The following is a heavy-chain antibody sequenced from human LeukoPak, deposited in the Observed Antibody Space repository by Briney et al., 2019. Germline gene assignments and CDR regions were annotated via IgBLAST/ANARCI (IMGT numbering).Heavy chain of an antibody. J-gene: IGHJ5*02. Sequence: SETLSLTCTVSGGSISSYYWSWIRQPPGKGLEWMGYIYYSGSTNYNPSLKSRVTISVDTSKNQFSLKLSSVTAADTAVYYCASLISGALGVWFDPWGQGTLVTVSS. V-gene: IGHV4-59*08. D-gene: IGHD3-3*01. CDR2: IYYSGST. CDR3: ASLISGALGVWFDP. CDR1: GGSISSYY.